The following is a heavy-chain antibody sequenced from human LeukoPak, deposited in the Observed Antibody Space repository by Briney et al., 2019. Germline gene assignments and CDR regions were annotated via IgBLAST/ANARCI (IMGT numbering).Heavy chain of an antibody. J-gene: IGHJ4*02. Sequence: GASVKVSCKASGGTFSSYAISWVRQAPGQGLEWMGGIIPIFGTANYAQKFQGRVTITADESTSTAYMELSSLRSEDTAVYYCARAAHYYDSRPDWDYFDYWGQGTLVTVSS. D-gene: IGHD3-22*01. CDR2: IIPIFGTA. CDR3: ARAAHYYDSRPDWDYFDY. V-gene: IGHV1-69*13. CDR1: GGTFSSYA.